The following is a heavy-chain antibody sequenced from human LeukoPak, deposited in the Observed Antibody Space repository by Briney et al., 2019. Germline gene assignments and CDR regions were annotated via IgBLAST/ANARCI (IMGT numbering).Heavy chain of an antibody. CDR1: GFTFSSYG. CDR2: ISYDGSNK. Sequence: GSLRLSCAASGFTFSSYGMHWVRQAPGKGLEWVAVISYDGSNKYYADSVKGRFTISRDDSKNTLYLQMNSLRAEDRAVYYCANRRPSAVAAFDIWGQGTMVTVSS. J-gene: IGHJ3*02. D-gene: IGHD2-15*01. V-gene: IGHV3-30*18. CDR3: ANRRPSAVAAFDI.